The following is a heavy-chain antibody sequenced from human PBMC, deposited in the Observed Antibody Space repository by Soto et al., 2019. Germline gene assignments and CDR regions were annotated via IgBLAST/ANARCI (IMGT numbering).Heavy chain of an antibody. Sequence: QVQLVESGGGVVQPGRSLRLSCAASGFTFSSYGMQWVRQAPGKGLEWVAVISYDGSNKYYADSVKGRFTISRDKYKNTLYLQMNSLRAEDTAVYYFAKDMGTMVPFFWGQGTLVTVSS. D-gene: IGHD3-10*01. V-gene: IGHV3-30*18. CDR2: ISYDGSNK. CDR3: AKDMGTMVPFF. J-gene: IGHJ4*01. CDR1: GFTFSSYG.